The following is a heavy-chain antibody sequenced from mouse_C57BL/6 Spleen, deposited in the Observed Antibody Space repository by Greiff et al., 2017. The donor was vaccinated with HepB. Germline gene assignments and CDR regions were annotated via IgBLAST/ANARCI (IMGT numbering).Heavy chain of an antibody. CDR3: ARGPYYYGSSGGYFDV. J-gene: IGHJ1*03. CDR1: GYSITSGYY. Sequence: EVKLMESGPGLVKPSQSLSLTCSVTGYSITSGYYWNWIRQFPGNKLEWMGYISYDGSNNYNPSLKNRISITRDTSKNQFFLKLNSVTTEDTATYYCARGPYYYGSSGGYFDVWGTGTTVTVSS. CDR2: ISYDGSN. V-gene: IGHV3-6*01. D-gene: IGHD1-1*01.